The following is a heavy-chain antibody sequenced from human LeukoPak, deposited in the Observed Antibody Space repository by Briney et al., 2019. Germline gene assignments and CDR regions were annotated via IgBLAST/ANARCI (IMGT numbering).Heavy chain of an antibody. CDR3: ARVEEGYGSGRRENYYYYYMDV. Sequence: SETLSLTCTVSGGSISSYYWSWIRQPPGKGLEWIGYIYYSGSTNYNRSLKSRVTISVDTSKNQFSLKLTSVTAADTAAYYCARVEEGYGSGRRENYYYYYMDVWGKGTTVTISS. CDR1: GGSISSYY. V-gene: IGHV4-59*01. CDR2: IYYSGST. D-gene: IGHD3-10*01. J-gene: IGHJ6*03.